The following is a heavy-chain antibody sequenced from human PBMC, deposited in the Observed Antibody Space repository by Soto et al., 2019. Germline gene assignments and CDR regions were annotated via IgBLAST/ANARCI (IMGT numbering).Heavy chain of an antibody. J-gene: IGHJ4*02. D-gene: IGHD6-13*01. CDR3: ARGGALSTSWYWGDGLDS. CDR1: GYSFSSHA. CDR2: IIPVFGTP. V-gene: IGHV1-69*06. Sequence: QVQLEQSGSDVKKSGSSLKVSCKASGYSFSSHAITWVRQAPGQGLEWMGGIIPVFGTPSYAQKFQGRVTISADKSTNTSYLELRSLRSEDTAVYYCARGGALSTSWYWGDGLDSWGQGTQVTVSS.